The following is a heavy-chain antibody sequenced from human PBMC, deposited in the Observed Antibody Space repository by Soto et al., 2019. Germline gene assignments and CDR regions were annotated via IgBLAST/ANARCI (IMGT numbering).Heavy chain of an antibody. CDR3: AGGDYYDILR. CDR2: ISYDGTNK. V-gene: IGHV3-30-3*01. D-gene: IGHD3-9*01. Sequence: QVQLVESGGGVVQPGKSLRLSRAASGFTFSTYAMHWVRQAPGKGLEWVAVISYDGTNKYYADSVKGRFTISRDNAKNTLYLQMNSLRVEDTALYYCAGGDYYDILRWGQGTMVTVSS. J-gene: IGHJ3*01. CDR1: GFTFSTYA.